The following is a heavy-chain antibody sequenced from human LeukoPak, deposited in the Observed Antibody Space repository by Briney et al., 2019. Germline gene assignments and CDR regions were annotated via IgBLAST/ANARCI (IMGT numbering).Heavy chain of an antibody. J-gene: IGHJ4*02. CDR3: ARDLRTPSDTNIAIDY. CDR1: GFTFSSYW. CDR2: IKSDGSSA. Sequence: GGSLRLSCAASGFTFSSYWMHWVRQAPGKGLVWVSRIKSDGSSASYADSVKGRFTTSRDNAKNTLYLQMNSLRAEDTAVYYCARDLRTPSDTNIAIDYWGQGTLVTASS. V-gene: IGHV3-74*01. D-gene: IGHD4-23*01.